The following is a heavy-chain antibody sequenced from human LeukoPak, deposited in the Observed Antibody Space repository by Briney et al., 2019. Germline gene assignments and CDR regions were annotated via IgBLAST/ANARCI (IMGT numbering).Heavy chain of an antibody. V-gene: IGHV4-59*01. D-gene: IGHD4-17*01. CDR1: GGSISGYY. Sequence: SETLTLTCTVSGGSISGYYWSWIRQPPGKGLEWIGYIYYSGSTNYNPSLKSRVTISVDTSKNQFSLKLSSVTAADTAVYYCARYDYGDYSFDYWGQGTLVTVSS. CDR3: ARYDYGDYSFDY. J-gene: IGHJ4*02. CDR2: IYYSGST.